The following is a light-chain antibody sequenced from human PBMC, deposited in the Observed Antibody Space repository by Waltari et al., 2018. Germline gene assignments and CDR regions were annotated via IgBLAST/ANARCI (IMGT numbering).Light chain of an antibody. CDR3: QQYGNSPPT. Sequence: EIVLTQSPGPLSLSPGERVTLSCRASQTLSSSYLAWYQQKPGQAPRLLISGASSRATCIPDKFSGSGSGTDFTLTISRLEAEDFAVYYCQQYGNSPPTFGGGTKVEIK. CDR2: GAS. CDR1: QTLSSSY. V-gene: IGKV3-20*01. J-gene: IGKJ4*01.